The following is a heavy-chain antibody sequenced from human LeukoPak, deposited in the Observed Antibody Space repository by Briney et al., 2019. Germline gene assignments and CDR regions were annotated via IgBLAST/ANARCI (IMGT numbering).Heavy chain of an antibody. V-gene: IGHV3-23*01. CDR1: GFTFSSYA. CDR2: ISGSGGST. J-gene: IGHJ6*02. CDR3: ARDPRYGPYYYGMDV. D-gene: IGHD5-18*01. Sequence: QSGGSLRLSCAASGFTFSSYAMSWVRQAPGKGLEWVSAISGSGGSTYYADSVKGRFTISRDNSKNTLYLQMNSLRAEDTAVYYCARDPRYGPYYYGMDVWGQGTTVTVSS.